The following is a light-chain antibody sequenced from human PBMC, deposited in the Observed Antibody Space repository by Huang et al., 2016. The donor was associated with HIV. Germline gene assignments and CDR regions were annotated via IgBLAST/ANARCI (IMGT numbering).Light chain of an antibody. Sequence: EMVLTQSPGTLSLSPGETATFSCRASQSLRDTYIAWYQQRPGQAPRLLIYGASSRATGIPYRFSGSGSVTDFTLTINRLEPQDFAVYFCLQYDRSPLTFGGGTKVEL. V-gene: IGKV3-20*01. CDR1: QSLRDTY. CDR3: LQYDRSPLT. CDR2: GAS. J-gene: IGKJ4*01.